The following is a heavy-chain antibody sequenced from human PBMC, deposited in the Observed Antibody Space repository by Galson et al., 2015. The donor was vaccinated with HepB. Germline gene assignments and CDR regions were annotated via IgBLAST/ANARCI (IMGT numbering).Heavy chain of an antibody. CDR3: AGGLNTYFDY. J-gene: IGHJ4*02. D-gene: IGHD2/OR15-2a*01. CDR1: SNSAA. Sequence: SNSAAWNWIRQSPSRGLEWLGRTYYRSKWYTDYAISVRGRITINADTSKNQFSLQLKSVTPEDTAVYFCAGGLNTYFDYWGQGTLVTVSS. CDR2: TYYRSKWYT. V-gene: IGHV6-1*01.